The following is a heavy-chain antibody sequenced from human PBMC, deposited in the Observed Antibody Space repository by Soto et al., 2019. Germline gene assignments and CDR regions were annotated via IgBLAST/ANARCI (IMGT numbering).Heavy chain of an antibody. CDR1: GFLLTTSGVG. Sequence: QITLNESGPTQVKPRQTLTLTCTFSGFLLTTSGVGVGWIRQSPGKAPEWLALIYWDDDKRYSPSLKSRLTSTKDTSKNQVVLTMADLDPADTATYYCAHRVLRTVFGLVTTTAIYFDFWGQGTPVAVSS. J-gene: IGHJ4*02. D-gene: IGHD3-3*01. CDR3: AHRVLRTVFGLVTTTAIYFDF. CDR2: IYWDDDK. V-gene: IGHV2-5*02.